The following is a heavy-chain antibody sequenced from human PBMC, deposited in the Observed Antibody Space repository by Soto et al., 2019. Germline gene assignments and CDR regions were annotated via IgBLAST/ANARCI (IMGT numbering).Heavy chain of an antibody. D-gene: IGHD3-10*01. CDR1: GFTFSSYG. J-gene: IGHJ6*02. Sequence: QVQLVESGGGVVQPGRSLRLSCAASGFTFSSYGMHWVRQAPGKGLEWVAVISYDGSNKYYADSVKGRFTISRDNSKNTLYLQMNSLRAEDTAVYYCATGVVLLWFGEHLLVGMDVWCQGTTVTVSS. CDR2: ISYDGSNK. V-gene: IGHV3-30*03. CDR3: ATGVVLLWFGEHLLVGMDV.